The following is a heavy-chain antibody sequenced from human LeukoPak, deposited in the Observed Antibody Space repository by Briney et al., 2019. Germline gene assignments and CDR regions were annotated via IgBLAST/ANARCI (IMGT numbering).Heavy chain of an antibody. D-gene: IGHD4-23*01. V-gene: IGHV4-61*02. CDR1: GGSISSGSYY. CDR2: IYTSGST. CDR3: ASYMTTVVTGHFDY. J-gene: IGHJ4*02. Sequence: SETLSLTCTVSGGSISSGSYYWSWIRQPAGKGLEWIGRIYTSGSTNYNPSLKSRVTISVDTSKNQFSLKLSSVTAADTAVYYCASYMTTVVTGHFDYWGQGTLVTVSS.